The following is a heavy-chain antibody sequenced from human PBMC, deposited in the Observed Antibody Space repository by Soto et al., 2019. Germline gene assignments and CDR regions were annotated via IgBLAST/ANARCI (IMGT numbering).Heavy chain of an antibody. D-gene: IGHD3-10*02. J-gene: IGHJ6*02. CDR2: ISAYNGNT. CDR1: GYTFTSNG. CDR3: ARDIGWLFGYYYGMDV. V-gene: IGHV1-18*01. Sequence: GASVKPSCKDSGYTFTSNGISWVRQAPRQGLEWMGWISAYNGNTNYAQKLQGRVTMTTDTSTSTAYMELRSLRSDDTAVYYCARDIGWLFGYYYGMDVWGQGTTVTVSS.